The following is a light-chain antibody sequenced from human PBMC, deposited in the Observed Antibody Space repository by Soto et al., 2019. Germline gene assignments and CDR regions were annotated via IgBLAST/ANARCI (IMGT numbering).Light chain of an antibody. Sequence: EIVLTQSPGTLSLSPGERATLSCRASQSLSSSYLAWYQQKPGQTPRLLIYGASTTAAGIPDRFSGSGSGTDFTLTISRLEPEDFAVYYCQQYDNSLYTFGQGTKLEIK. CDR1: QSLSSSY. J-gene: IGKJ2*01. CDR3: QQYDNSLYT. V-gene: IGKV3-20*01. CDR2: GAS.